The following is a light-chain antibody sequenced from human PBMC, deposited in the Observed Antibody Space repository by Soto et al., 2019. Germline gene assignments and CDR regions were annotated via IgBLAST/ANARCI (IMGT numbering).Light chain of an antibody. CDR1: QSISNW. CDR3: QQYNSYSLF. CDR2: GAS. Sequence: DIQMTQSPSTLSASVGDRVTITCRASQSISNWLAWYQQKPGKAPKLLIYGASSLESGAPSRFSGSGSGTEFTLTISSLQPDDFATYYCQQYNSYSLFFGQGTKLEIK. V-gene: IGKV1-5*01. J-gene: IGKJ2*01.